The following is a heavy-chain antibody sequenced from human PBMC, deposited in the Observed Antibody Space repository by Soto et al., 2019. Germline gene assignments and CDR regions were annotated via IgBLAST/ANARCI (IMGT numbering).Heavy chain of an antibody. V-gene: IGHV1-69*05. Sequence: SVKVSCKASGGTFSSYAISWVRQAPGQGLEWMGGIIPIFGTANYAQKLQGRVTMTTDTSTSTAYMELRSLRSDDTAVYYCARDRGSSPTYGMDVWGQGTTVTVSS. D-gene: IGHD6-6*01. CDR3: ARDRGSSPTYGMDV. J-gene: IGHJ6*02. CDR2: IIPIFGTA. CDR1: GGTFSSYA.